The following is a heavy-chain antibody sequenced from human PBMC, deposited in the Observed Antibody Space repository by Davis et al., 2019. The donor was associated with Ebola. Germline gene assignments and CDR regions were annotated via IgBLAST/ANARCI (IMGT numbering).Heavy chain of an antibody. Sequence: SETLSLPCAVHGGSFSGYYWSWNRQPPGKGLDWIRETNHSGSTNYNPSLKSRVTISVDTSKNQFSLKLSSVTAADTAVYYCARESFTSGNYYTGYYYYGMDVWGQGSTVTVSS. J-gene: IGHJ6*02. V-gene: IGHV4-34*01. CDR3: ARESFTSGNYYTGYYYYGMDV. CDR2: TNHSGST. CDR1: GGSFSGYY. D-gene: IGHD3-10*01.